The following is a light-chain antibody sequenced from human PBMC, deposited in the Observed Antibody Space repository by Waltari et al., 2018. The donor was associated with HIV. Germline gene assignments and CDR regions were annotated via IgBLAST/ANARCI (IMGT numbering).Light chain of an antibody. CDR1: QIINEW. CDR3: LQYGSYSRT. J-gene: IGKJ1*01. CDR2: RTS. V-gene: IGKV1-5*03. Sequence: DIQMTQSPSTLSASVGDRVTITCRASQIINEWLAWYQQKPGKAPKLLIYRTSTRQTGVPPRCSGSGSGTDFTLIISGLQADDFATYYCLQYGSYSRTFGQGTRVDVK.